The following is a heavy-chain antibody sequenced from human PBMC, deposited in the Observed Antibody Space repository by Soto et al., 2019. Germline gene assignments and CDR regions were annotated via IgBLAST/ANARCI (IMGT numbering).Heavy chain of an antibody. D-gene: IGHD3-3*01. CDR3: FTGSVFFGVVIKTYYYYYGMDV. V-gene: IGHV3-15*07. Sequence: GGSLRLSCAASGFTFSTYWMHWVRQAPGKGLVWVSRIKSKTDGGTTDYAAPVKGRFTISRDDSKNTLYLQMNSLKTEDTAVYYCFTGSVFFGVVIKTYYYYYGMDVWGQGTTVTVSS. CDR2: IKSKTDGGTT. J-gene: IGHJ6*02. CDR1: GFTFSTYW.